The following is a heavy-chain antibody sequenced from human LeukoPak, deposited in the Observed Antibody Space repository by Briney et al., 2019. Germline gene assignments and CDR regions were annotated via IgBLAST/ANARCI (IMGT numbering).Heavy chain of an antibody. D-gene: IGHD2-2*01. Sequence: ASVKVSCKASGYTFTGYYMHWVRQAPGQGLEWMGWINPNSGGTNYAQKFQGRVTMTRDTSISTAYMELSRLRSDDTAVYYCARGPYYSSSSCYYGTELAAEYFHHWGQGTLVTVSS. CDR2: INPNSGGT. V-gene: IGHV1-2*02. J-gene: IGHJ1*01. CDR3: ARGPYYSSSSCYYGTELAAEYFHH. CDR1: GYTFTGYY.